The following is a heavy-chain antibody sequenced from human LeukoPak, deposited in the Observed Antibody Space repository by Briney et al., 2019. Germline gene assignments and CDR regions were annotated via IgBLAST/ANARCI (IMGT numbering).Heavy chain of an antibody. CDR3: AKDRAGDGSYYYYGIDV. J-gene: IGHJ6*02. D-gene: IGHD6-19*01. V-gene: IGHV3-9*01. CDR1: GFTFDDYA. Sequence: PGRSLRLSCAASGFTFDDYAMYWVRQAPGKGLEWVSGISWNSGSIGYADSVKGRFTISRDNAKNSLYLQMNSLRAEDTALYYCAKDRAGDGSYYYYGIDVWGQGTTVTVSS. CDR2: ISWNSGSI.